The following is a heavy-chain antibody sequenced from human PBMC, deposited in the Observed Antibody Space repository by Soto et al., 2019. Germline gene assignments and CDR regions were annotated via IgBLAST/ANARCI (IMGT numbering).Heavy chain of an antibody. Sequence: ASGPTLVNPTQTLTLTCTFSGFSLSTSGMCVSWIRQPPGKALEWLARIDWDDDKYYSTSLKTRLTISKDTSKNQVVLTMTNMDPVDTATYYCARILSPYGRSMGYYYSTDFWGKGPTVTVSS. D-gene: IGHD4-17*01. CDR2: IDWDDDK. V-gene: IGHV2-70*11. J-gene: IGHJ6*03. CDR1: GFSLSTSGMC. CDR3: ARILSPYGRSMGYYYSTDF.